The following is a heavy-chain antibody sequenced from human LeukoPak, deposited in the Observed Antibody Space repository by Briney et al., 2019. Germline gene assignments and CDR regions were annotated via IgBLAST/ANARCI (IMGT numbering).Heavy chain of an antibody. J-gene: IGHJ5*02. Sequence: SETLSLTCTVSGGSISGYYWNWIRQPPGKGLEWIGYIHYSGSTNYNPSLESRVTISLDTSKNQFSLKLNSVTAADTAVYYCARGVRSVAGLGWFDPWGQGTLVTVSS. D-gene: IGHD6-19*01. V-gene: IGHV4-59*01. CDR2: IHYSGST. CDR3: ARGVRSVAGLGWFDP. CDR1: GGSISGYY.